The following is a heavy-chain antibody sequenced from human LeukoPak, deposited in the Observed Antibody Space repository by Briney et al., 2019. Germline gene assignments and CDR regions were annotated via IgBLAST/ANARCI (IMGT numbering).Heavy chain of an antibody. J-gene: IGHJ6*03. V-gene: IGHV3-48*01. CDR2: IGTSSTTI. CDR3: ARFAAGGSYYYYMDV. D-gene: IGHD6-25*01. Sequence: GGSLRLSCAASGFTFDDYGMSWVRQPPGKGLEWVSNIGTSSTTIYYADSVKGRFTISRDNAKNSLYLQMNSLRADDTAVYYCARFAAGGSYYYYMDVWGKGTTVTVSS. CDR1: GFTFDDYG.